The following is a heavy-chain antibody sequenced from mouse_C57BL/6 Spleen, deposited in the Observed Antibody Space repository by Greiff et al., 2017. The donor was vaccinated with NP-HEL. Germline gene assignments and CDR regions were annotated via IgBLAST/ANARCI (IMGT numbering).Heavy chain of an antibody. V-gene: IGHV1-54*01. CDR3: ARGTTEYYFDY. CDR1: GYAFTNYL. D-gene: IGHD1-1*01. J-gene: IGHJ2*01. CDR2: INPGSGGT. Sequence: QVQLQQSGAELVRPGTSVKVSCKASGYAFTNYLLEWVKQRPGQGLEWIGVINPGSGGTNYNEKFKGKATLTADKSSSTAYMQLSSLTSEDSAVYFCARGTTEYYFDYWGQGTTLTVSS.